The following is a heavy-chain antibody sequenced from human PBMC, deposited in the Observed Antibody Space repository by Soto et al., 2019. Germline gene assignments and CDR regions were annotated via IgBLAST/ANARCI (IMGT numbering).Heavy chain of an antibody. J-gene: IGHJ6*03. CDR1: GGSISSSSYY. V-gene: IGHV4-39*01. D-gene: IGHD5-18*01. Sequence: QLQLQESGPGLVKPSETLSLTCTVSGGSISSSSYYWGWIRQPPGKGLEWIGSIYYSGSTYYNPSLKSRVTISVDTSKNQFSLKLSSVTAADTAVYYCASPPRIQLLRATEDYYYYMDVWGKGTTVTVSS. CDR2: IYYSGST. CDR3: ASPPRIQLLRATEDYYYYMDV.